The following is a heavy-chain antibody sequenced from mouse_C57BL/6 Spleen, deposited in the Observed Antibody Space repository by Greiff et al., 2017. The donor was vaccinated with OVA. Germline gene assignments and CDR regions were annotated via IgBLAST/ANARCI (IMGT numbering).Heavy chain of an antibody. D-gene: IGHD1-1*01. Sequence: EVKVEESGGGLVQPGGSMKLSCVASGFTFSNYWMNWVRQSPEKGLEWVAQIRLKSDNYATHYAESVKGRFTISRDDSKSSVYLQMNNLRAEDTGIYYCTGSYGPNWYFDVWGTGTTVTVSS. CDR3: TGSYGPNWYFDV. V-gene: IGHV6-3*01. CDR2: IRLKSDNYAT. CDR1: GFTFSNYW. J-gene: IGHJ1*03.